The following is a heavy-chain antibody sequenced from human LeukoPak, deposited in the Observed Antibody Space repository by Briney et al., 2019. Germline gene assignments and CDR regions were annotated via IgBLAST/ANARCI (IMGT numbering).Heavy chain of an antibody. V-gene: IGHV3-30*18. J-gene: IGHJ6*02. CDR2: ISYDGSNK. D-gene: IGHD1-26*01. CDR3: AKDREWELPHYGMDV. CDR1: GFTFSSYG. Sequence: GGSLRLSCAASGFTFSSYGMHWVRQAPGKGLEWVAVISYDGSNKYHADSVKGRFTISRDNSKNTLYLQMNSLRAEDTAVYYCAKDREWELPHYGMDVWGQGTTVTVSS.